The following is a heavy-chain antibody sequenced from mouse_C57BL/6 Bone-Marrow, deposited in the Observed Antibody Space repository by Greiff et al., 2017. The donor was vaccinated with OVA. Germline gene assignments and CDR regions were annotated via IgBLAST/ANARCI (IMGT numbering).Heavy chain of an antibody. D-gene: IGHD4-1*01. J-gene: IGHJ2*01. CDR3: ARGLTGHYYFDY. Sequence: VQLQQSGAELVKPGASVKMSCKASGYTFTSYWITWVKQRPGQGLEWIGDIYPGSGSTNYNEKFKSKATLTVDTSSSTAYMQLSSLTSEDSAVYYCARGLTGHYYFDYWGQGTTLTVSS. CDR2: IYPGSGST. V-gene: IGHV1-55*01. CDR1: GYTFTSYW.